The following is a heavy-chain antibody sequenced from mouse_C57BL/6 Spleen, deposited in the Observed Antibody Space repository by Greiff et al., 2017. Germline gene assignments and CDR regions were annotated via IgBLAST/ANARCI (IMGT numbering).Heavy chain of an antibody. V-gene: IGHV5-4*01. CDR1: GFTFSSYA. CDR3: AREGRYYFDY. CDR2: ISDGGSYT. J-gene: IGHJ2*01. Sequence: EVMLVESGGGLVKPGGSLKLSCAASGFTFSSYAMSWVRQTPEKRLEWVATISDGGSYTYYPSNVQGRFTISRDNAKNNLYLQMSHLKSKDTAMYYCAREGRYYFDYWGQGTTLTVSS.